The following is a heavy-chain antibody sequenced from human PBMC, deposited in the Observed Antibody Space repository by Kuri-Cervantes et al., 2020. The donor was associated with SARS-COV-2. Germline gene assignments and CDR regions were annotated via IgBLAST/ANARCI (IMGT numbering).Heavy chain of an antibody. CDR3: ARSTPFRRLVVISQGGAFDI. D-gene: IGHD3-22*01. CDR1: GFTFSRSV. Sequence: GESLKISCSASGFTFSRSVMHWVRQAPGKGLEWVSAISGSGGSTYYADSVRGRFTISRDNSKNTLYLQMNSLRAEDTAVYYCARSTPFRRLVVISQGGAFDIWGQGTMVTVSS. J-gene: IGHJ3*02. CDR2: ISGSGGST. V-gene: IGHV3-23*01.